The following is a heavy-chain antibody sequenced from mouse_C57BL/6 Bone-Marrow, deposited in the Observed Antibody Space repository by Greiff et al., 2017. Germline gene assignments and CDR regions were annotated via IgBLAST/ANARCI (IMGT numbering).Heavy chain of an antibody. CDR1: GFTFSNYW. D-gene: IGHD1-1*01. V-gene: IGHV6-3*01. CDR2: IRLKSDNYAS. J-gene: IGHJ1*03. Sequence: EVQLVESGGGLVQPGGSMKLSCVASGFTFSNYWMNWVRQSPEKGLEWVAQIRLKSDNYASHYAESVKGMFTISRDDSKSSVYLQMNNLRAEDTGIYYCTDYGSSYWYFDVWGTGTTVTVSS. CDR3: TDYGSSYWYFDV.